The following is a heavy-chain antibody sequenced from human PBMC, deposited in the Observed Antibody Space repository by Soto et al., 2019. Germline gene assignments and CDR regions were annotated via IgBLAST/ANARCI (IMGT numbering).Heavy chain of an antibody. J-gene: IGHJ5*02. V-gene: IGHV1-69*13. Sequence: ASVKVPCKASGGTFSSYAISWVRQAPGQGLEWMGGIIPIFGTANYAQKFQGRVTITADESTSTAYMELSSLRSEDTAVYYCAVRQYYSEFDPWGQGTLVTVSS. CDR2: IIPIFGTA. D-gene: IGHD3-10*01. CDR1: GGTFSSYA. CDR3: AVRQYYSEFDP.